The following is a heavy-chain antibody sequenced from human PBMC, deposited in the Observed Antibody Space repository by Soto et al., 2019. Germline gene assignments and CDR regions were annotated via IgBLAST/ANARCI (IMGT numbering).Heavy chain of an antibody. CDR3: ARQGSY. J-gene: IGHJ4*02. V-gene: IGHV4-30-2*01. Sequence: LSLTCAVSGGSISSGGYSWSWIRQPPGKGLEWIGYIYHSGSTYYNPSLKSRVTISVDRSKNQFSLTLTSVTAADTAVYYCARQGSYWGQGALVTAPQ. CDR1: GGSISSGGYS. CDR2: IYHSGST.